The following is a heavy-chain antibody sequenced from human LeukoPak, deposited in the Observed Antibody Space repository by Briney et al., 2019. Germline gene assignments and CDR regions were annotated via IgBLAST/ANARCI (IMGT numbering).Heavy chain of an antibody. J-gene: IGHJ3*02. CDR3: ARRTYSSGWYPDAFDI. V-gene: IGHV4-34*01. CDR1: GGSFSGYY. CDR2: INHSGST. D-gene: IGHD6-19*01. Sequence: SETLSLTCAVYGGSFSGYYWSWIRQPPGKGLEWIGEINHSGSTNYNPSLKSRVTISVDTSKNQFSLKLSSVTAADTAVYYCARRTYSSGWYPDAFDIWGQGTMVTVSS.